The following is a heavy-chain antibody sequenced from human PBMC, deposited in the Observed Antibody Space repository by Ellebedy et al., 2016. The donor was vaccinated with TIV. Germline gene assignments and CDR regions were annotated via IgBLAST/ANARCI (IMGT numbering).Heavy chain of an antibody. D-gene: IGHD3-16*01. CDR1: GYTFTGYY. Sequence: ASVKVSCXASGYTFTGYYMNWVRQAPGQGLEWMGWINPHSGSTNYAQKFQGRVTMTRDTSISTGHMELSRLTSDDTAVYYCARGINDYIWGTKGGASGIWGQGTMVTVSS. V-gene: IGHV1-2*02. CDR3: ARGINDYIWGTKGGASGI. CDR2: INPHSGST. J-gene: IGHJ3*02.